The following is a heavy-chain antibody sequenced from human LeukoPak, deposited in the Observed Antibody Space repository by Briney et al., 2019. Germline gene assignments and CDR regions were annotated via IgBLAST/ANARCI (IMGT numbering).Heavy chain of an antibody. D-gene: IGHD6-13*01. CDR1: GYSFTSYW. J-gene: IGHJ4*02. V-gene: IGHV5-51*01. CDR3: ARHFVPGIAAAAIDY. CDR2: IYPGDSDT. Sequence: GESLKISCKGSGYSFTSYWIGWVRQMPGKGLEWMGIIYPGDSDTRYSPSFQGQVTISANKSISTAYLQWSSLKASGTAMYYCARHFVPGIAAAAIDYWGQGTLVTVSS.